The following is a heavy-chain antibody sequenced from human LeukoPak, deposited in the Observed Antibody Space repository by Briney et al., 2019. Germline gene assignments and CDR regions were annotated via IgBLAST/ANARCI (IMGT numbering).Heavy chain of an antibody. J-gene: IGHJ4*02. CDR2: ISSSSSTI. V-gene: IGHV3-48*01. D-gene: IGHD2-15*01. Sequence: GGSLRLSCAASGFTFSSYSINWVRQAPGKGLEWVSYISSSSSTIYYADSVKGRFTISRDNAKNSLYLQMNSLRAEDTAVYYCARGGCSGGSCYLDYWGQGTLVTVSS. CDR1: GFTFSSYS. CDR3: ARGGCSGGSCYLDY.